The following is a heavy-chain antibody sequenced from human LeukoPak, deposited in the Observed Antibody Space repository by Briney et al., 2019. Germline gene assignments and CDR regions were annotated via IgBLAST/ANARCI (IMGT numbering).Heavy chain of an antibody. V-gene: IGHV3-48*02. CDR1: GFTFSTYN. CDR2: ISSGSEII. J-gene: IGHJ4*02. Sequence: GGSLRLSCVASGFTFSTYNMNWVRQAPGKGLEWVSFISSGSEIIYYADSVKGRLTVSRDNDKKSLYLQMNSLRDVDTAVYYCARNPAGIGDYLGQGTLVTVSS. CDR3: ARNPAGIGDY. D-gene: IGHD1-1*01.